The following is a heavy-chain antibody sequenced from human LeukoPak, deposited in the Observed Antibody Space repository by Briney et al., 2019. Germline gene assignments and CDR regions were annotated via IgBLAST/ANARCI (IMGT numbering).Heavy chain of an antibody. D-gene: IGHD2-2*01. CDR2: VIPILGIA. V-gene: IGHV1-69*04. CDR3: AREDQYYRYGMDV. J-gene: IGHJ6*02. Sequence: SVKVSCKASGGTFSSYAISWVRPAPGQGLEWMGRVIPILGIANYAQKFPGRVTITADKSTSTAYMELSRLRSEDTAVYYCAREDQYYRYGMDVWGQGTTATVSS. CDR1: GGTFSSYA.